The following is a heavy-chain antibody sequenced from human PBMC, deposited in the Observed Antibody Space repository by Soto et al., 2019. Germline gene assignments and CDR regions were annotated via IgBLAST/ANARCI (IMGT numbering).Heavy chain of an antibody. CDR1: GGSISGRR. V-gene: IGHV4-59*01. CDR2: FCYTGST. D-gene: IGHD3-22*01. J-gene: IGHJ5*02. CDR3: AKSHYDSSGYYIIDH. Sequence: SETLSLTCTVSGGSISGRRWSWFRQSPGKGLEWIGYFCYTGSTNYNPSLKSRVTISVDRSKTQCSLKLTSVTAADTAVYYCAKSHYDSSGYYIIDHWGQGTLVTVSS.